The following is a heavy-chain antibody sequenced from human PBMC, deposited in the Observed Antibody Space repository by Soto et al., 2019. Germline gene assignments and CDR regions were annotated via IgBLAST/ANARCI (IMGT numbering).Heavy chain of an antibody. Sequence: QVQLVESGGGVVQPGRSLRLSCAASGFTFSSSGMHWVRQAPGKGLEWVAVLSYDGSNQYYADSVKGRFTISRDNSKNTLYLQMNSLRAEDTAVYYCAKVLDSVVVVAALWFDPWGQGTLVTVSS. V-gene: IGHV3-30*18. CDR3: AKVLDSVVVVAALWFDP. J-gene: IGHJ5*02. CDR1: GFTFSSSG. CDR2: LSYDGSNQ. D-gene: IGHD2-15*01.